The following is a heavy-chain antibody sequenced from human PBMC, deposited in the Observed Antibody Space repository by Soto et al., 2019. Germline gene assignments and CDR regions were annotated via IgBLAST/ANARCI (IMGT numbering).Heavy chain of an antibody. J-gene: IGHJ6*02. CDR3: ARDAIPRYNWNDLSYYGMDV. D-gene: IGHD1-1*01. CDR2: INPNSGGT. Sequence: GASVKVSCKASGYTFTGYYMHWVRQAPGQGLEWMGWINPNSGGTNYAQKFQGWVTMTRDTSISTAYMELSRLRSDDTAVYYCARDAIPRYNWNDLSYYGMDVWGQGTTVTVSS. CDR1: GYTFTGYY. V-gene: IGHV1-2*04.